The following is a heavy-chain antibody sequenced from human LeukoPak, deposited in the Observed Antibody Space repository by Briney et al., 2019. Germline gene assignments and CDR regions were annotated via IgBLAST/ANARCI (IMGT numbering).Heavy chain of an antibody. CDR3: AREWGIAAAESDY. J-gene: IGHJ4*02. CDR1: GFTFSSYS. D-gene: IGHD6-13*01. CDR2: ISSSSSTI. V-gene: IGHV3-48*01. Sequence: GGSLRLSCAASGFTFSSYSMNWVRQAPGKGLEWVSYISSSSSTIYYADSVKGRFTISRDNAKNSLYLQMNSLRAEDTAVYYCAREWGIAAAESDYWGQGTLVTVSS.